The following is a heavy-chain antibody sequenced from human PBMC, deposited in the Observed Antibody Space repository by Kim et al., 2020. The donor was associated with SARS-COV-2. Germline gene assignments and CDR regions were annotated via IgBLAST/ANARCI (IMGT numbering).Heavy chain of an antibody. Sequence: GGSLRLSCAASGFRFEDYAMGWVRQGPGKGLEWVSTINWNAGKTDYADSMKGRFTSSRDNAKNSLFLHMDSLGADDTARYYCTRRVGDYFDFWGRGTLVT. CDR2: INWNAGKT. V-gene: IGHV3-20*04. CDR3: TRRVGDYFDF. CDR1: GFRFEDYA. J-gene: IGHJ4*02.